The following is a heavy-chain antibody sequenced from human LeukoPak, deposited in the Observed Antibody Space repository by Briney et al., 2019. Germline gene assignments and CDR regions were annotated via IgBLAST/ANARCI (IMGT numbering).Heavy chain of an antibody. CDR3: AGAAATGSYGYYFDY. CDR2: IYYSGST. Sequence: SETLSLTCTVSGGSISRYYWSWIRQPPGKGLEWIGYIYYSGSTNYNPSLKSRVTISVDTSKNQFSLKLSSVTAADTAVYYCAGAAATGSYGYYFDYWGQGTLVTVSS. CDR1: GGSISRYY. J-gene: IGHJ4*02. V-gene: IGHV4-59*01. D-gene: IGHD5-18*01.